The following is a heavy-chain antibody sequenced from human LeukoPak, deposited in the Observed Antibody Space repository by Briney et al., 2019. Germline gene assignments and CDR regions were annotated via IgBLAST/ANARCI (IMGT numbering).Heavy chain of an antibody. Sequence: PSETLSLTCTVSGGSFSSYYWTWIRQPPGKGLEWIGYIDYSGNTNYSPSLKSRVTISVDTSMNQFSLKLRSLTAADTAVYYCARVGSWYYFDYWGQGTLVTVSS. CDR3: ARVGSWYYFDY. V-gene: IGHV4-59*01. CDR2: IDYSGNT. D-gene: IGHD6-13*01. CDR1: GGSFSSYY. J-gene: IGHJ4*02.